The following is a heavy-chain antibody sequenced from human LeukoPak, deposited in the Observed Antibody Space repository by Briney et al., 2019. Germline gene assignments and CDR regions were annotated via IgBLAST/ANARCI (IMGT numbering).Heavy chain of an antibody. CDR1: GDSITGYY. Sequence: SETLSLTCSVSGDSITGYYWGWIRQPPGKVLEWIGNIYYTGNTNYNPSLKSRVTISVDTSKNQFSLKLSSVTAADTAVYYCAKAHNGGYCSSTSCPGNYWGQGTLVTVSS. CDR2: IYYTGNT. V-gene: IGHV4-59*12. D-gene: IGHD2-2*01. J-gene: IGHJ4*02. CDR3: AKAHNGGYCSSTSCPGNY.